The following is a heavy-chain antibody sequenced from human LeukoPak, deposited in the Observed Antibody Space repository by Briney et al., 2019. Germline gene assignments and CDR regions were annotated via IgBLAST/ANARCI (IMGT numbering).Heavy chain of an antibody. CDR2: IWYDGSNK. Sequence: GRSLRLSCAASGFTFSSYVMHWVRQAPGKGLEWVAVIWYDGSNKYYADSVKGRFTISRDNSKNTLYLQMNSLRAEDTAVYYCARPRRGSSWSIGDWGQGTLVTVSS. D-gene: IGHD6-13*01. CDR3: ARPRRGSSWSIGD. V-gene: IGHV3-33*01. CDR1: GFTFSSYV. J-gene: IGHJ4*02.